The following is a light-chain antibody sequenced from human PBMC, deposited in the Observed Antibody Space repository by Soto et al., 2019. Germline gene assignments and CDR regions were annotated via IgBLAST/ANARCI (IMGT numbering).Light chain of an antibody. Sequence: QSVLTQPRSVSGSPGQSVTISCTGTSSDVGGYNYVSWYQHHPGKAPKLMIYDVTKRPSGVRDRFSASKSGNTASLTISGLQAEDEADYYCCSYAGSCTYVIGTGNKATV. CDR3: CSYAGSCTYV. CDR2: DVT. V-gene: IGLV2-11*01. J-gene: IGLJ1*01. CDR1: SSDVGGYNY.